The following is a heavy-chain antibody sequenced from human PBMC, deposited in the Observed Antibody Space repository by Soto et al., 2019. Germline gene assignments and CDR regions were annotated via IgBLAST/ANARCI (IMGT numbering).Heavy chain of an antibody. CDR1: GFTVSSNY. Sequence: VQLVESGGGVVQPGRSLRLSCAASGFTVSSNYMSWVRQAPGKGLEWVSVIYSGGSTYYADSVKGRFTISRDNSKNTLYLQMNSLRAEDTAVYYCARSSVGSPFDYWGQGTLVTVSS. V-gene: IGHV3-53*01. J-gene: IGHJ4*02. CDR3: ARSSVGSPFDY. D-gene: IGHD6-25*01. CDR2: IYSGGST.